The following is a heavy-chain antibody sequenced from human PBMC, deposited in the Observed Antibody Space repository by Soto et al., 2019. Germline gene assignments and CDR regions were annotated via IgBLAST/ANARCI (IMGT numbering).Heavy chain of an antibody. CDR3: AKDRVRDTAMPRFDP. V-gene: IGHV3-23*01. CDR1: GFIFSSYA. J-gene: IGHJ5*02. CDR2: ISGSGGST. D-gene: IGHD5-18*01. Sequence: EVQLLESGGGLVQPGGSLRLSCAASGFIFSSYAMSWVRQAPGKGLEWVSVISGSGGSTYHADSVKGRFTISRDNSKNTLYLQMNSLRAEDTALYYCAKDRVRDTAMPRFDPWGQGTLVTVSS.